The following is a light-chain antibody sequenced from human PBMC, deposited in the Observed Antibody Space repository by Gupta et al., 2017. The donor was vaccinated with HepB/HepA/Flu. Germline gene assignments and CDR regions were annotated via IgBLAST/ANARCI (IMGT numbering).Light chain of an antibody. J-gene: IGLJ7*01. CDR2: LNN. CDR1: SSNLGTNT. Sequence: QSLLRQPPSPSETPGPRLTMPCSGTSSNLGTNTVNWYQQFPGSAPRLLIYLNNQRHSGVSDRLSGSKSGISASLAMSRLQSEDEAIAFCTLWDASLHVVFGGGTQLTVL. CDR3: TLWDASLHVV. V-gene: IGLV1-44*01.